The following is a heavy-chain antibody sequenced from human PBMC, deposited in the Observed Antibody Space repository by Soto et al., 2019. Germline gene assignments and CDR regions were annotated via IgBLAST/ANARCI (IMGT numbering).Heavy chain of an antibody. CDR2: IYYSGST. CDR3: ARDKEAAAGYFDY. D-gene: IGHD6-13*01. J-gene: IGHJ4*02. Sequence: SETLSLTCTVSGGSISSGGYYWSWIRQHPGKGLEWIGYIYYSGSTYYNPSLKSRVTISVDTSKNQFSLKLSSVTAADTAVYYCARDKEAAAGYFDYWGQGTLVTVS. CDR1: GGSISSGGYY. V-gene: IGHV4-31*02.